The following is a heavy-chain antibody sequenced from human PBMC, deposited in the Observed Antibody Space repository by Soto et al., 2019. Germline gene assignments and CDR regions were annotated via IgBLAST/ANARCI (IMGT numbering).Heavy chain of an antibody. V-gene: IGHV3-74*01. J-gene: IGHJ6*02. CDR3: ARLSGDHSAFFSYGMDA. D-gene: IGHD2-21*01. Sequence: EVHLVESGGTLVQPGGSLRLSCAASGFTFDTYWMNWVRQAPGKGPEWLSGINREGTISSYADSVKGRFTISRDNARNTLSLQMNSLRADDTAVYYCARLSGDHSAFFSYGMDAWGQGTTVTVSS. CDR1: GFTFDTYW. CDR2: INREGTIS.